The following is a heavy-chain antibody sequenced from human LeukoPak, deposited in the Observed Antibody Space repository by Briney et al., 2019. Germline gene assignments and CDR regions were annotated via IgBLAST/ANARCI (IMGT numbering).Heavy chain of an antibody. V-gene: IGHV4-38-2*01. CDR1: GYSISSGYY. CDR3: ARPAGYFGSDAFDI. D-gene: IGHD3-10*01. J-gene: IGHJ3*02. CDR2: IYHSGST. Sequence: SETLSLTCAVSGYSISSGYYWGWIRQPPGKGLEWIGSIYHSGSTYYNPSLKSRVTISVDTSKNQFPLKLSSVTAADTAVYYCARPAGYFGSDAFDIWGQGTMVTVSS.